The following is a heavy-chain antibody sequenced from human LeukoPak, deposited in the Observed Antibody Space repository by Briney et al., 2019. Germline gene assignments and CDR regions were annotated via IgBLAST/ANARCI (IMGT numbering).Heavy chain of an antibody. CDR2: MRRDGNEI. J-gene: IGHJ4*02. CDR1: GFTFSTYW. Sequence: GGSLRLSCSASGFTFSTYWMSWVRQAPGKGLEWVANMRRDGNEIYYLDSVRGRFTISRDNAKNSLYLQMNSLRAEDTAVYYCARGDNHDFWSGYLYYFDYWGQGTLVTVSS. CDR3: ARGDNHDFWSGYLYYFDY. D-gene: IGHD3-3*01. V-gene: IGHV3-7*01.